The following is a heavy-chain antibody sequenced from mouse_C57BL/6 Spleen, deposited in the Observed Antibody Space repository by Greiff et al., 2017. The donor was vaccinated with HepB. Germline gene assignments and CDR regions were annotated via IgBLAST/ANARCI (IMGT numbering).Heavy chain of an antibody. CDR1: GYTFTSYW. CDR3: ANDYDTWFAY. J-gene: IGHJ3*01. V-gene: IGHV1-50*01. Sequence: QVQLQQPGAELVKPGASVKLSCKASGYTFTSYWMQWVKQRPGQGLEWIGEIDPSDSYTNYNQKFKGKATLTVDTSSSTAYMQLSSLTSEDSAVYYCANDYDTWFAYWGQGTLVTVSA. CDR2: IDPSDSYT. D-gene: IGHD2-4*01.